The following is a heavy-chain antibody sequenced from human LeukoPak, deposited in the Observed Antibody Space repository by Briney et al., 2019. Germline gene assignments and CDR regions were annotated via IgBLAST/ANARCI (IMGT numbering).Heavy chain of an antibody. CDR3: ARDLGVGATPASDYYFDY. CDR1: GGSISSYY. J-gene: IGHJ4*02. D-gene: IGHD1-26*01. V-gene: IGHV4-4*07. Sequence: SETLSLTCTVSGGSISSYYWSWIRQPAGKGLEWIGRIYTSGSTNYNPSLKGRVTMSVDTSKNQFSLKLSSVTAADTAVYYCARDLGVGATPASDYYFDYWGQGTLVTVSS. CDR2: IYTSGST.